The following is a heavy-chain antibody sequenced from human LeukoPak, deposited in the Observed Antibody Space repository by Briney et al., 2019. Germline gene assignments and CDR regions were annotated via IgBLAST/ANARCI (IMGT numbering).Heavy chain of an antibody. Sequence: ASVKVSSKASGGTFSSYAISWVRQAPGQGLEWMGRIIPIFGTANYAQKFQGRVTITTDESTSTAYMELSSLRSEDTAVCYCARGCTSCFWFDPWGQGTLVTVSS. CDR1: GGTFSSYA. CDR2: IIPIFGTA. D-gene: IGHD2-2*01. V-gene: IGHV1-69*05. J-gene: IGHJ5*02. CDR3: ARGCTSCFWFDP.